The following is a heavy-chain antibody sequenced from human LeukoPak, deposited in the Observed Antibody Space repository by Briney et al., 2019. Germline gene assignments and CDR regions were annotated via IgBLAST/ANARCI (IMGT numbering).Heavy chain of an antibody. J-gene: IGHJ6*03. CDR3: ARVGSPTYYYYMDV. CDR1: GYTFTSYA. Sequence: ASVKVSCKASGYTFTSYAMNWVRQAPGQGLEWMGWININTGNPTYAQGFTGRFVFSLDTSVSTAYLQISSLKAEDTAMYYCARVGSPTYYYYMDVWGKGTTVTVSS. CDR2: ININTGNP. V-gene: IGHV7-4-1*02. D-gene: IGHD3-16*01.